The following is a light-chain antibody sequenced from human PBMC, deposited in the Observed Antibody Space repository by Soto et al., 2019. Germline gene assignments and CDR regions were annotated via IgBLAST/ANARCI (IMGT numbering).Light chain of an antibody. V-gene: IGLV1-44*01. CDR1: GSSIGTNT. J-gene: IGLJ2*01. CDR2: GDN. Sequence: QSVLTQPPSASGTPGQRVTISCSGSGSSIGTNTVNWYRQLPGTAPKLLIYGDNQRPSVVPDRFSASKSGTSASLAISGLQSEDEADYYCAAWDGSLNNVLFGGGTKLTVL. CDR3: AAWDGSLNNVL.